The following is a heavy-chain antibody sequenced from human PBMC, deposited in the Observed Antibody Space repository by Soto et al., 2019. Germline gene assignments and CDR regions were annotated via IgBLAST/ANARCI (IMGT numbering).Heavy chain of an antibody. CDR2: ISGSGGST. Sequence: GGSLRLSCAASGFTFSSYAMSWVRQAPGKGLEWVSAISGSGGSTYYADSVKGRFTISRDNSKNTLYLQMNSLRAEDTAVYYCAKEAVSLAASKGYFDYWGQGTLVTVSS. D-gene: IGHD2-15*01. J-gene: IGHJ4*02. CDR1: GFTFSSYA. V-gene: IGHV3-23*01. CDR3: AKEAVSLAASKGYFDY.